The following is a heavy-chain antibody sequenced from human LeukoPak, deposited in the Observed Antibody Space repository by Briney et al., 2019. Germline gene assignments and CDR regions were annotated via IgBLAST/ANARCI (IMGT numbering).Heavy chain of an antibody. V-gene: IGHV4-59*01. CDR2: IYYSGTT. D-gene: IGHD6-13*01. CDR1: GGSISSYY. Sequence: PSETLSLTCTVSGGSISSYYWSWIRQPPGKGLEWIGYIYYSGTTNYNPSLKSRVTISVDTSKNQFSLKLSSVTAADTAVYYCARGVYIAAAQYGYWGQGTLVAVSS. J-gene: IGHJ4*02. CDR3: ARGVYIAAAQYGY.